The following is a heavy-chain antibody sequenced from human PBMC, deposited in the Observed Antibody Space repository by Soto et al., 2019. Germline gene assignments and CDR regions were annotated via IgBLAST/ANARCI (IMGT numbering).Heavy chain of an antibody. CDR1: GGSISSYY. Sequence: SETLSLTCTVSGGSISSYYWSWIRQPPGKGLEWIGYIYYSGSTNYNPSLKSRVTISVDTSKTQFSLKLSSVTAADTAVYYCARRGDIVVVTLDGWFDPWGQGTLVTVSS. CDR3: ARRGDIVVVTLDGWFDP. CDR2: IYYSGST. D-gene: IGHD2-21*02. V-gene: IGHV4-59*08. J-gene: IGHJ5*02.